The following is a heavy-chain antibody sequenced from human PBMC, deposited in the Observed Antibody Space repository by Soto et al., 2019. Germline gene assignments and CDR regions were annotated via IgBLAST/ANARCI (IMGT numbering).Heavy chain of an antibody. CDR2: IYHSGST. CDR1: GGSISSYY. D-gene: IGHD6-19*01. Sequence: SETLSLTCTVSGGSISSYYWSWVRQPPGKGLEWIGEIYHSGSTNYNPSLKSRVTISVDKSKNQFSLKLSSVTAADTAVYYCVRGPTSGWNAWGQGTTVTVSS. CDR3: VRGPTSGWNA. J-gene: IGHJ6*02. V-gene: IGHV4-4*02.